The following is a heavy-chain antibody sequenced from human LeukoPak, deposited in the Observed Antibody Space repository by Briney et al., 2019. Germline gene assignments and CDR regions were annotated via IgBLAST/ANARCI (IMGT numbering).Heavy chain of an antibody. V-gene: IGHV4-30-2*01. CDR2: IYHSGST. D-gene: IGHD3-22*01. CDR1: GGSISSGGYS. Sequence: SETLSLTCAVSGGSISSGGYSWSWIRQPPGKGLEWIGYIYHSGSTYYNPSLKSRVTISVDRSKNQFSLKLSSVTAADTAVYYCASSYPSIESDSSGYSFDYWGQGTLVTVSS. CDR3: ASSYPSIESDSSGYSFDY. J-gene: IGHJ4*02.